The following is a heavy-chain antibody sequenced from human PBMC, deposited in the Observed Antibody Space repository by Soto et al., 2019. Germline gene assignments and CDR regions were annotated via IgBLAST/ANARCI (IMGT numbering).Heavy chain of an antibody. Sequence: GGSLRLSCAASGFTFSNYAMSWVRQAPGKGLEWVSLVSATAGTTYYTDSVKGRFTISRDNSRNTLYLQMDSLRAEDTAVYYCAKRPFLEWLLYDAFDIWGQGTMVTVSS. CDR1: GFTFSNYA. D-gene: IGHD3-3*01. V-gene: IGHV3-23*01. CDR2: VSATAGTT. CDR3: AKRPFLEWLLYDAFDI. J-gene: IGHJ3*02.